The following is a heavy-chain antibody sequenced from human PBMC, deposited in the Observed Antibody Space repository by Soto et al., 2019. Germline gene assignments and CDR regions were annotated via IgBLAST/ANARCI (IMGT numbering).Heavy chain of an antibody. J-gene: IGHJ4*02. CDR3: ARIRDQLCAGGNCFSLGY. CDR1: GYTFTSYD. D-gene: IGHD2-21*01. Sequence: ASVKVSCKASGYTFTSYDINWVRQATGQGLEWMGWMNPNSGNTGYAQKFQGRVTMARNTSISTAYMELSGLRSEDTAIYYCARIRDQLCAGGNCFSLGYWGQGTPVTVSS. CDR2: MNPNSGNT. V-gene: IGHV1-8*02.